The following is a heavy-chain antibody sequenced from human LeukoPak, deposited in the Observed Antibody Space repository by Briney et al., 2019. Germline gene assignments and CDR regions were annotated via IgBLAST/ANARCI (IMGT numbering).Heavy chain of an antibody. V-gene: IGHV1-69*13. CDR1: GGTFSSYA. Sequence: SVKVSCKASGGTFSSYAISWVRQAPGQGLEWMGGIIPIFGTANYAQKFQGRVTITADESTSTAYMELSSLRSEDTAVYYCAREAQGYYDSSGYGGRYYYYYYGMDVWGQGTTVTVSS. CDR3: AREAQGYYDSSGYGGRYYYYYYGMDV. D-gene: IGHD3-22*01. J-gene: IGHJ6*02. CDR2: IIPIFGTA.